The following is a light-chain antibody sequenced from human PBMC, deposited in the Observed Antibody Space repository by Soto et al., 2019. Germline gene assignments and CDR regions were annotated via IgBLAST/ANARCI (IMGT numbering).Light chain of an antibody. CDR1: QSLLYSPNIKNY. V-gene: IGKV4-1*01. Sequence: DIVMTQSPDSLAVSLGERATINCKSSQSLLYSPNIKNYLAWYQQKPGQPPKLLIYGASTRESGVPDRFSGSGSGTDFTLSISSLQAEDVAVYYCQQYLGTPPRTFGQGTKVEIK. J-gene: IGKJ1*01. CDR3: QQYLGTPPRT. CDR2: GAS.